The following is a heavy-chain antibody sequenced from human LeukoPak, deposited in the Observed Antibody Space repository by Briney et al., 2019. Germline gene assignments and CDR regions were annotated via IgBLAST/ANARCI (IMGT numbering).Heavy chain of an antibody. CDR3: ARSGRGYYGHAFDI. CDR1: GYTFTTYF. Sequence: ASVKVSCKASGYTFTTYFIHWVRQAPGQGLEWMGIINPSNGITKNAQTVQGRVTMTRDTSTSTVFMELSSLRSEDTAVYYCARSGRGYYGHAFDIWGQGTMVTVSS. D-gene: IGHD3-3*01. V-gene: IGHV1-46*01. CDR2: INPSNGIT. J-gene: IGHJ3*02.